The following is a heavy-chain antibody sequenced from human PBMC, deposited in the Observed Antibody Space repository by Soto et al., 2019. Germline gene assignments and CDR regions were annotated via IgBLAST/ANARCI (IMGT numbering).Heavy chain of an antibody. V-gene: IGHV3-30*18. CDR1: GFTFSSYG. CDR3: AKDRRPNYYYGMDV. Sequence: QVQLVESGGGVVQPGRSLRLSCAASGFTFSSYGMHWVRQAPGKGLEWVAVISYDGSNKYYADSVKGRFTISRDNSKNTLYLQMNSLRAEDTAVYYCAKDRRPNYYYGMDVWGQWTTVPVSS. D-gene: IGHD6-25*01. CDR2: ISYDGSNK. J-gene: IGHJ6*02.